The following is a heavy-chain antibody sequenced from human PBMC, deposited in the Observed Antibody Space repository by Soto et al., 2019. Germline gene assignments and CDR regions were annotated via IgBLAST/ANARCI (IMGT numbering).Heavy chain of an antibody. V-gene: IGHV5-51*01. Sequence: GESLKISCKGSGYIFSSYWIGWVRQVPGKGLEWMGIIYPGDSDTRYSPSFEGQVTISADKSITTAYLQWSSLKASDTAMYYCAKESRIAVAVIDYWGQGTLVTVSS. CDR2: IYPGDSDT. J-gene: IGHJ4*02. CDR3: AKESRIAVAVIDY. D-gene: IGHD6-19*01. CDR1: GYIFSSYW.